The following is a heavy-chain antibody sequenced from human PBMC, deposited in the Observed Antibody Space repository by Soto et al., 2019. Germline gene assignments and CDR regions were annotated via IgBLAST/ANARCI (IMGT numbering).Heavy chain of an antibody. CDR1: GGSISSGGYY. Sequence: SETLSLTCTVSGGSISSGGYYWSWIRQHPGKGLEWIGYIYYSGNTYYNPSLKSRVTISVDTSKNQFSLKLSSVTAADTAVYYCARTLHDYGVDFDYWGQGTLVTVSS. CDR3: ARTLHDYGVDFDY. V-gene: IGHV4-31*03. J-gene: IGHJ4*02. D-gene: IGHD4-17*01. CDR2: IYYSGNT.